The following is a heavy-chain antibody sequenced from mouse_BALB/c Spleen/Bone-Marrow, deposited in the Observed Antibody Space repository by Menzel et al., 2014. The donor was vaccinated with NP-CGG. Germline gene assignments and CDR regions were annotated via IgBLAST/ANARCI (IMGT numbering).Heavy chain of an antibody. D-gene: IGHD2-1*01. CDR1: GFTFSSYA. Sequence: EVKLMESGGGLVKPGGSLKLSCAASGFTFSSYAMSWVRQTPEKRLEWVASISSGGSTFYPDGVKGRFTISRENARNILYLQMSSLRSEDTAMYYCVYGNYSYYYAMDFWGQGTSVTVSS. V-gene: IGHV5-6-5*01. CDR2: ISSGGST. CDR3: VYGNYSYYYAMDF. J-gene: IGHJ4*01.